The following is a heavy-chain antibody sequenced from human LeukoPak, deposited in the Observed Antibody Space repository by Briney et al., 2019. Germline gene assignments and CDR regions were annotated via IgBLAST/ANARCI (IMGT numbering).Heavy chain of an antibody. CDR2: INPSGGST. CDR3: ARDQHNYGWFDP. V-gene: IGHV1-46*01. J-gene: IGHJ5*02. Sequence: ASVKVSCKASGYTFTSYYMHWVRQAPGQGLEWMGIINPSGGSTSCAQKFQGRVTMTRDMSTSTVYMELSSLRSEDTAVYYCARDQHNYGWFDPWGQGTLVTVSS. D-gene: IGHD3-10*01. CDR1: GYTFTSYY.